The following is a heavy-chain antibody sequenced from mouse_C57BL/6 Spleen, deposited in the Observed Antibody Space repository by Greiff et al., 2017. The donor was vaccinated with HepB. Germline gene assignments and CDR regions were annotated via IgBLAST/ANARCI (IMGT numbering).Heavy chain of an antibody. J-gene: IGHJ3*01. V-gene: IGHV3-6*01. D-gene: IGHD2-3*01. CDR2: ISYDGSN. CDR3: ARGDGYPWFAY. CDR1: GYSITSGYY. Sequence: EVQLQESGPGLVKPSQSLSLTCSVTGYSITSGYYWNWIRQFPGNKLEWMGYISYDGSNNYNPSLKNRISITRDTSKNQFFLKLNSVTTEDTATYYCARGDGYPWFAYWGQGTLVTVSA.